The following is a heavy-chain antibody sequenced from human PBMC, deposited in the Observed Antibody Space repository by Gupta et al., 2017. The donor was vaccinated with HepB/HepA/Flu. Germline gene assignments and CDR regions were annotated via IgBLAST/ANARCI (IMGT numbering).Heavy chain of an antibody. Sequence: QAPVVQSGADVKRPGASVNVSCKASGYTFTDYSIHWVRQAPGQGLEWMGWVNPKDGGTKFAQKFQGRVTMTRDTSITTVYMELTRLTFDDMAVYYCVRGGRYRVPLDAFDIWGQGTLVPVSA. J-gene: IGHJ3*02. V-gene: IGHV1-2*02. CDR2: VNPKDGGT. CDR3: VRGGRYRVPLDAFDI. D-gene: IGHD5-12*01. CDR1: GYTFTDYS.